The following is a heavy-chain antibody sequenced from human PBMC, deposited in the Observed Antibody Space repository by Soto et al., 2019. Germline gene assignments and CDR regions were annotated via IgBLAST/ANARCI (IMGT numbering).Heavy chain of an antibody. CDR2: FDPEDVET. V-gene: IGHV1-24*01. CDR1: GYTLTELS. D-gene: IGHD3-22*01. Sequence: ASVKVSCKVSGYTLTELSMHWVRQAPGKGLGWMGGFDPEDVETIYAQKFQGRVTMTEDTSTEMAYMELRSLRSEDTAVYYCATYYYDSRREYFHHWGQGTLVTVPQ. J-gene: IGHJ1*01. CDR3: ATYYYDSRREYFHH.